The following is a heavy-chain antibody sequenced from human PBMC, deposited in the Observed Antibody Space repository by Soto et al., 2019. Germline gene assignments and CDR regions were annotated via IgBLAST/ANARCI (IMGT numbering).Heavy chain of an antibody. CDR2: IKSGGSGT. D-gene: IGHD3-22*01. J-gene: IGHJ4*02. CDR3: ARGDGDYYDGNGYLGRH. CDR1: GFTFSSYW. Sequence: WGSLRLSCAASGFTFSSYWMHWVRQAPGKGLVWVARIKSGGSGTIYADSVKGRLTISRDNARNTLYLQMNSLRAEDTAVYFCARGDGDYYDGNGYLGRHWGQGTLVTVSS. V-gene: IGHV3-74*01.